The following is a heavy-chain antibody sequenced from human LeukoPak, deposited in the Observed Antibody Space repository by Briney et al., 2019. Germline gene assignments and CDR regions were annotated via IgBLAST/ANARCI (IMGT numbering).Heavy chain of an antibody. CDR3: AKDSAFYYIDV. Sequence: GGSLRLSCAASGFTFSSYGMHWVRQAPGKGLEWVAFIRYNGNNQYYADSVKGRFTISRDSSKNTLYLQMNSLKGDDTAVYYCAKDSAFYYIDVWGKGTTVIISS. J-gene: IGHJ6*03. D-gene: IGHD3-10*01. CDR1: GFTFSSYG. V-gene: IGHV3-30*02. CDR2: IRYNGNNQ.